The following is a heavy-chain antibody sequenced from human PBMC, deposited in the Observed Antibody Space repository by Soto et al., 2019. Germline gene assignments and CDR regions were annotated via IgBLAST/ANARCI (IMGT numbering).Heavy chain of an antibody. Sequence: GGPVKVSCKASGDTDTNYVISWVRQAPGQGLEWMGGIFPKFGTTYSAQKLQDRLTITADESTSTVYMQLSSLRLDDTAVYYCEAEMTFGKLSVVWGQGTTVTVSS. CDR1: GDTDTNYV. J-gene: IGHJ6*02. D-gene: IGHD3-16*02. CDR2: IFPKFGTT. V-gene: IGHV1-69*13. CDR3: EAEMTFGKLSVV.